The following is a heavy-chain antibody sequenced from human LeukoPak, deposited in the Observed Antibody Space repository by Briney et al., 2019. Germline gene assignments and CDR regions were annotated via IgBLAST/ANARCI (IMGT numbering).Heavy chain of an antibody. Sequence: GGSLRLSCAASGFTVSSNCMSWVRQAPGKGLEWVSVIYSGGSTYYTDSVKGRFTISRDNSKNTLYLQMNSLRAEDTAVYYCARGSDYGDYGYFDLWGRGTLVTVSS. V-gene: IGHV3-53*01. CDR2: IYSGGST. CDR3: ARGSDYGDYGYFDL. CDR1: GFTVSSNC. D-gene: IGHD4-17*01. J-gene: IGHJ2*01.